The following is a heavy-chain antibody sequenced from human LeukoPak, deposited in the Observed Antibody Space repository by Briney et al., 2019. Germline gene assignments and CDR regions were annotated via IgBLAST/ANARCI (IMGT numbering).Heavy chain of an antibody. CDR3: ARWGAYASTSNWFDP. Sequence: SETLSLTCNVSGDSISRSRHFWAWIRQSPGRGLEWIGYIYNSGSTYYNPSLKSRVTISVDTSKNQFSPRLSSVTAADTAVYYCARWGAYASTSNWFDPWGQGTLVTVSS. D-gene: IGHD2-2*01. J-gene: IGHJ5*02. CDR2: IYNSGST. V-gene: IGHV4-39*07. CDR1: GDSISRSRHF.